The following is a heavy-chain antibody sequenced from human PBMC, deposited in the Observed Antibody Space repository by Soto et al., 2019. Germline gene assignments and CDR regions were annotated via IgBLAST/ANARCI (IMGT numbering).Heavy chain of an antibody. Sequence: HPGVSLRLSCTASGFTFGDYAMSWVRQAPGKGLEWVGFIRSKAYGGTTEYAASVKGRFTISRDDSKSIAYLQMNSLKTEDTAVYYCTRDGYCSGGSCYSHYYYGMDVWGQGTTVTVSS. CDR1: GFTFGDYA. J-gene: IGHJ6*02. V-gene: IGHV3-49*04. D-gene: IGHD2-15*01. CDR3: TRDGYCSGGSCYSHYYYGMDV. CDR2: IRSKAYGGTT.